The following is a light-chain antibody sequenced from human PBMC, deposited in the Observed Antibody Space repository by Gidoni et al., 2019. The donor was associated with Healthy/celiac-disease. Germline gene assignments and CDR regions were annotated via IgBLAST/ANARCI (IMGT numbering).Light chain of an antibody. CDR2: VVS. V-gene: IGLV2-14*01. J-gene: IGLJ2*01. CDR3: SSYTSSSTLDVV. CDR1: SGAVGGYNY. Sequence: QSALTQPASVSGSPGQSITISCTGPSGAVGGYNYVSWYQQHPAKAPHLMIYVVSNQPSGVSTRFSGSMSGNTASLTISGLQAEDEADYYCSSYTSSSTLDVVFGGGTKLTVL.